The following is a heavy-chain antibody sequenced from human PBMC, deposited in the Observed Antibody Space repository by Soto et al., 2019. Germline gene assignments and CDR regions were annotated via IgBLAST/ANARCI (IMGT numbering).Heavy chain of an antibody. CDR3: ARVFRLAVESSCFDY. V-gene: IGHV1-18*01. Sequence: GASVKVSCKASGYKFTGYGIGWVRQAPGQGLEWMGRISAYNGNPSYAQKFQGRVIMTTDTSTSTAYMELRRLRADDTAVYFCARVFRLAVESSCFDYWGQGTLVTVSS. CDR1: GYKFTGYG. J-gene: IGHJ4*02. D-gene: IGHD6-19*01. CDR2: ISAYNGNP.